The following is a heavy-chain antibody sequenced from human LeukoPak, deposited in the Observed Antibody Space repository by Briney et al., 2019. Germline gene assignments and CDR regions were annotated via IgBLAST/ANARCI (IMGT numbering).Heavy chain of an antibody. D-gene: IGHD3-22*01. CDR2: ISAYNGNT. Sequence: ASVKVSCKASGYTFTSYGISWVRQAPGQGLEWMGWISAYNGNTNYAQKLQGGVTMTTDTSTSTAYMELRSLRSDDTAVYYCARGSNYYDSSGYYPIDYWGQGTLVTVSS. CDR3: ARGSNYYDSSGYYPIDY. J-gene: IGHJ4*02. CDR1: GYTFTSYG. V-gene: IGHV1-18*01.